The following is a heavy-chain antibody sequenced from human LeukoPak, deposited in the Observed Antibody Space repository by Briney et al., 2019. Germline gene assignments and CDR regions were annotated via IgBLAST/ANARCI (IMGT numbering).Heavy chain of an antibody. CDR2: IDPGDSYT. J-gene: IGHJ4*02. CDR1: GSSFTSYY. D-gene: IGHD4-23*01. Sequence: HGESLKISCKGSGSSFTSYYITWVRQMPGKGLEWMGRIDPGDSYTNYSPSFQGHVTISADKSISTAYLQWSSLKASDTAMFYSATHRQVVTDFDYWGQGTLVTVSS. V-gene: IGHV5-10-1*01. CDR3: ATHRQVVTDFDY.